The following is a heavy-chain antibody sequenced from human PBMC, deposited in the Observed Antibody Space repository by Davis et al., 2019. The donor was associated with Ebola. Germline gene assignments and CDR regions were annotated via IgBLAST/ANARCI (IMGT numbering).Heavy chain of an antibody. CDR3: ARQDFGGPYNWFDP. D-gene: IGHD3-3*01. J-gene: IGHJ5*02. CDR1: GGSFSSGDYF. CDR2: INYYGST. V-gene: IGHV4-30-4*08. Sequence: SETLSLTCTVSGGSFSSGDYFWSWIRQPPGKGLQWIGYINYYGSTYYSPSLKSRVSISIDTSKNQFSLRLSSVTAADTAVYYCARQDFGGPYNWFDPWGQGTLVTVSS.